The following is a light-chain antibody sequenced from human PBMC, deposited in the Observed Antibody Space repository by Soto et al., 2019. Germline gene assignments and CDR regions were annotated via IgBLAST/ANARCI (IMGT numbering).Light chain of an antibody. CDR1: ESIRTW. CDR2: DAS. V-gene: IGKV1-39*01. CDR3: QQSYNTTWT. Sequence: DIQMTQSPSTLSASIGYRVTITCRASESIRTWLAWYQHKPGKAPKFLIYDASSLQSGVPSRFSGSGSETDFTLTISSLQPEDFATYSCQQSYNTTWTFGQGTTGDTK. J-gene: IGKJ1*01.